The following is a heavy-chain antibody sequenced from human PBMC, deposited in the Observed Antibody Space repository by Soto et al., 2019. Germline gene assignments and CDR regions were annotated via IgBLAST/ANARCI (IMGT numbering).Heavy chain of an antibody. CDR1: GFTFSNSG. J-gene: IGHJ5*02. D-gene: IGHD3-3*01. CDR2: ISYDGSNK. V-gene: IGHV3-30*03. CDR3: ARVRIGTYYDLFDP. Sequence: QVQLVESGGGVVQPGRSLRLSCAASGFTFSNSGMHWVRQAPGKGLEWVAVISYDGSNKYYADSVKGRFTISRDNSKNTLYLQMNSLRAEDTAVYYCARVRIGTYYDLFDPWGQGTLVTVSS.